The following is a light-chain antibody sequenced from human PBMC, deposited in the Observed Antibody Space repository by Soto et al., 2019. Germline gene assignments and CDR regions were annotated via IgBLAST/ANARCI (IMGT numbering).Light chain of an antibody. J-gene: IGKJ3*01. CDR2: LGS. V-gene: IGKV2-28*01. Sequence: DIVMTQSPLSLPVTPGEPASIPCRSSQSLLHSNGYNYLDWYLQKPGQSPQLLIYLGSNRASGVPDRFSGSGSGTDFTLKIRRVEAEDVGVYYCMQALQTPFTFGPGTKVDIK. CDR3: MQALQTPFT. CDR1: QSLLHSNGYNY.